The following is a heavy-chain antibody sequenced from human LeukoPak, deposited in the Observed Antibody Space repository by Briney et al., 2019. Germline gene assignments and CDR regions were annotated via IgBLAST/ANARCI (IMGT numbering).Heavy chain of an antibody. D-gene: IGHD4-17*01. V-gene: IGHV4-38-2*02. Sequence: PSETLSLTCAVSGYSISSGYYWGWIRQPPGKGLEWIGSIYHSGSTYCNPSLKSRVTISVDTSKNQFSLKLSSVTAADTAVYYCAREYGDGTDWFDPWGQGTLVTVSS. CDR2: IYHSGST. CDR3: AREYGDGTDWFDP. CDR1: GYSISSGYY. J-gene: IGHJ5*02.